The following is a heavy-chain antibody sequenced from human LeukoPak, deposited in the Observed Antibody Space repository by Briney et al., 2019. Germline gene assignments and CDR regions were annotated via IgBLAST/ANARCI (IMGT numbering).Heavy chain of an antibody. D-gene: IGHD3-10*01. CDR1: GFTFSSYS. Sequence: GGSLRLSFAGSGFTFSSYSMNWVRQAPGKGLEWVSSISSSSSYIYYADSVKGRFTISRDNAKNSLYLQMNSLRAEDTAVYYCARERAGGAQTYYYYYYGMDVWGQGTTVTVSS. J-gene: IGHJ6*02. CDR2: ISSSSSYI. V-gene: IGHV3-21*01. CDR3: ARERAGGAQTYYYYYYGMDV.